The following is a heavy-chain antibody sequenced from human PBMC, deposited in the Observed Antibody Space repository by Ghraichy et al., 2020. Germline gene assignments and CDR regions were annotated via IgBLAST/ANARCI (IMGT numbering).Heavy chain of an antibody. CDR1: GDSMYNYY. J-gene: IGHJ6*02. CDR2: VYHNGNT. V-gene: IGHV4-59*08. CDR3: ARQLIPLYNMDV. D-gene: IGHD2-8*01. Sequence: SQTLSHTCTVSGDSMYNYYWSWIRQPPGKGLEWIGYVYHNGNTKYRPPLKSRVTISVDTSSNQFSLELRSVTAADTAVYYCARQLIPLYNMDVWGQGTTVTVSS.